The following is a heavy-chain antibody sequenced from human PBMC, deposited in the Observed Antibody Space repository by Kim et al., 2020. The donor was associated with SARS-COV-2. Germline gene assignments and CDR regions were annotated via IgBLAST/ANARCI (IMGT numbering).Heavy chain of an antibody. Sequence: GGSLRLSCATSGLPFSSYAMNWVRQAPGKGLEWVSGISSGGSTYNADSVKGRFTISRDNSKNTLYMQMNSLRAEDTAVYYCAKLSGATCSCDYWGQGTLVTVSS. CDR1: GLPFSSYA. J-gene: IGHJ4*02. V-gene: IGHV3-23*01. D-gene: IGHD2-15*01. CDR2: ISSGGST. CDR3: AKLSGATCSCDY.